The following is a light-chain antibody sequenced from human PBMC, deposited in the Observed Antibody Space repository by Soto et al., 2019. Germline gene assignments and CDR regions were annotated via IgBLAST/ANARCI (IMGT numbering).Light chain of an antibody. V-gene: IGKV1-5*03. CDR2: KAS. CDR3: QQYNSYSPT. Sequence: DIQMTQSPSTLSASVGDRVTITCRASQSISVCLAWYQQKAGKAPNLLIYKASRLESGVPSRFSGSGSETEFTLTISGLQPGDSATYYCQQYNSYSPTFGQGTKVDIK. CDR1: QSISVC. J-gene: IGKJ1*01.